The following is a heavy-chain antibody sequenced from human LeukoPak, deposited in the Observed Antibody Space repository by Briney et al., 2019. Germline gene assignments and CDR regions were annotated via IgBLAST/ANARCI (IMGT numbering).Heavy chain of an antibody. D-gene: IGHD3-10*01. CDR2: IIPIFGTA. CDR3: ARGRYYGSGSYPHFDY. CDR1: GGTFSSYA. J-gene: IGHJ4*02. Sequence: ASVKVSCKASGGTFSSYAISWVRQAPGQGLEWMGGIIPIFGTANYAQKFQGRVTITADESTSTAYMELSSLRSEDTAVYYCARGRYYGSGSYPHFDYWGQGTLVTVSS. V-gene: IGHV1-69*13.